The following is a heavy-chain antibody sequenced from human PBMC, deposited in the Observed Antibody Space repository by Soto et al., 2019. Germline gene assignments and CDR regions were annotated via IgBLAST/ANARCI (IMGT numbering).Heavy chain of an antibody. V-gene: IGHV3-48*02. CDR3: ARDRQQWLVRESYGMDV. J-gene: IGHJ6*02. CDR1: GFTFSSYS. D-gene: IGHD6-19*01. Sequence: GGSLRLSCAASGFTFSSYSMNWVRQAPGKGLEWVSYISSSSSTIYYADSVKGRFTISRDNAKNSLYLQMNSLRDEDTAVYYCARDRQQWLVRESYGMDVWGQGTTVTVSS. CDR2: ISSSSSTI.